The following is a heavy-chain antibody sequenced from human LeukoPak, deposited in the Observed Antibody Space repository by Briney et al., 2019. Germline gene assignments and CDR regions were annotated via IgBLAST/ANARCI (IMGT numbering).Heavy chain of an antibody. D-gene: IGHD2-21*02. CDR3: ARESYVRMVTAPADAFDI. V-gene: IGHV1-18*01. J-gene: IGHJ3*02. Sequence: ASVKVSCKASGYTFTSYGISWVRQAPGQGLEWMGWISAYNGNTNYAQKLQGRVTMTTDTPTSTAYMELRSLRSDDTAVYYCARESYVRMVTAPADAFDIWGQGTMVTVSS. CDR1: GYTFTSYG. CDR2: ISAYNGNT.